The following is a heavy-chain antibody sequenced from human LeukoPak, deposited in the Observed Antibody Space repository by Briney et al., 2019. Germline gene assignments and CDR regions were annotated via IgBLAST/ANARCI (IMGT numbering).Heavy chain of an antibody. Sequence: GGSLRLSCIASGFTFSNYGMSWVRQAPGKGLEWVSIISGSGDRTLHADSVKGRFTVSRDNSKNTVYLQMNSLRAEDTAVYYCAKEPHPSENYYYGMDVWGQGTTVTVSS. CDR3: AKEPHPSENYYYGMDV. J-gene: IGHJ6*02. CDR1: GFTFSNYG. V-gene: IGHV3-23*01. CDR2: ISGSGDRT.